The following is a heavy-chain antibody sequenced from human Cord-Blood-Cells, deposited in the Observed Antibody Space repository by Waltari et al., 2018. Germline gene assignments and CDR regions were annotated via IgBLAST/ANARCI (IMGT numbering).Heavy chain of an antibody. V-gene: IGHV4-34*01. CDR1: GGYFSGYY. CDR3: ARGAQGIAAFDI. D-gene: IGHD6-13*01. J-gene: IGHJ3*02. CDR2: INHSGST. Sequence: QVQLQQWGAGLLKPSETLSLTCAVYGGYFSGYYWSWIRQPPGNGLEWIGEINHSGSTHYNPSLKSRFTISVDTSKNQFSLKLSSVTAADTAVYYCARGAQGIAAFDIWGQGTMVTVSS.